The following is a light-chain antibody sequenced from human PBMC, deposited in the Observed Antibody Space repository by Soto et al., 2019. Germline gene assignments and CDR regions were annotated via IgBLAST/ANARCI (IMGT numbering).Light chain of an antibody. V-gene: IGKV1-5*03. J-gene: IGKJ1*01. CDR3: QQYRYFPWT. CDR2: KAS. Sequence: DIQMTQSPSPLSASVGERVTITCRASQSISLSLAWHQQKPGKAPKPLMYKASSLESGAPSRFSGSGSGTEFTLTISSLQPDDFATYYCQQYRYFPWTFGQGTKVDIK. CDR1: QSISLS.